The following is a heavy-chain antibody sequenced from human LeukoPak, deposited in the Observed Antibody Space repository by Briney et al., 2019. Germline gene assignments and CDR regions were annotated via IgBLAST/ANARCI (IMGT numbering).Heavy chain of an antibody. CDR2: IKQDGSEK. CDR3: ASGSYYHYYHYMDV. Sequence: GGSLRLSCAASGFTFSSYWMSWVRQAPGKGLEWVANIKQDGSEKYYVDSVKGRFTISRDNAKNSLYLQMNSLRAEDTAVYYCASGSYYHYYHYMDVWGKGTTVTVSS. D-gene: IGHD1-26*01. J-gene: IGHJ6*03. CDR1: GFTFSSYW. V-gene: IGHV3-7*01.